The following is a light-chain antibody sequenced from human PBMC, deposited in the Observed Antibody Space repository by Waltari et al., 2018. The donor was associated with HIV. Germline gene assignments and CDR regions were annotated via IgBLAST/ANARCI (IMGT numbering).Light chain of an antibody. J-gene: IGLJ3*02. Sequence: QSVLTQPPSASGSPGQRVTITRSGRSPTTGSNTVNSYQQTPGTSPKLLIYSNNQRPSGVPDRFSGSKSGTSASLAISGLQSEDEADYYCAAWHDSLNGSWVFGGGTKLTVL. CDR3: AAWHDSLNGSWV. CDR1: SPTTGSNT. V-gene: IGLV1-44*01. CDR2: SNN.